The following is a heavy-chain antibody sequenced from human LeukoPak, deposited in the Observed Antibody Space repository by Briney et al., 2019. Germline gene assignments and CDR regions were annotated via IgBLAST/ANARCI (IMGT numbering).Heavy chain of an antibody. CDR1: GASITSSNYY. V-gene: IGHV4-39*07. D-gene: IGHD3-16*01. Sequence: SETLSLTCTVSGASITSSNYYWLWLRQPPGKGLEWIGSIYYTGIAYYSLSLKSRVTISVDTSKNQFSLKLSSVTAADTAVYYCATSFWAVYYFDYWGQGTLVTVSS. J-gene: IGHJ4*02. CDR3: ATSFWAVYYFDY. CDR2: IYYTGIA.